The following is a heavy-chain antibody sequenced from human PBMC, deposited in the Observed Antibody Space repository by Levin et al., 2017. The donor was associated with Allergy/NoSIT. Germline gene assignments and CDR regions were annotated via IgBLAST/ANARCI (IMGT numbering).Heavy chain of an antibody. CDR3: TTGYCGSASCAPGAY. CDR1: GFPFINAW. V-gene: IGHV3-15*01. CDR2: IKRNADGGTT. Sequence: GGSLRLSCAASGFPFINAWMTWVRQAPGKGLEWVGRIKRNADGGTTDYATPVKGRFTISRDDSENTLYLQMSGLKTEDTAVYYCTTGYCGSASCAPGAYWGQGTLVTVSS. J-gene: IGHJ4*02. D-gene: IGHD2-2*01.